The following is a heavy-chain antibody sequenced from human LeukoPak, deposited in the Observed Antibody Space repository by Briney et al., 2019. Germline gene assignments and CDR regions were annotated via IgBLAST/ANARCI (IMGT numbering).Heavy chain of an antibody. V-gene: IGHV1-2*02. D-gene: IGHD2-8*02. J-gene: IGHJ4*02. CDR1: GYILTGHH. CDR3: ARLVSY. Sequence: GASVKVSCKASGYILTGHHIHWVRQAPGQGLEWMGWIDPNNGGTVYAQNFQGRVTMTRDTSISTAYMEVSRLRSDDTAVYYCARLVSYWGQGTLVTVSS. CDR2: IDPNNGGT.